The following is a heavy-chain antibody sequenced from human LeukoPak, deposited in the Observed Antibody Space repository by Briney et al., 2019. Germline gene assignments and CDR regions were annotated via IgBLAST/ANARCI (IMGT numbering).Heavy chain of an antibody. CDR1: GFTFSSYW. J-gene: IGHJ4*02. CDR2: IKQDGSEK. Sequence: GGSLRLSCAASGFTFSSYWMNWGRQAPGKGLEWVANIKQDGSEKYYVDSVKGRFTISRDNAKNSLSLQMSSLRAEDTAVYHCATHFRGSSHYWGQGTLVTVSS. V-gene: IGHV3-7*05. CDR3: ATHFRGSSHY. D-gene: IGHD6-6*01.